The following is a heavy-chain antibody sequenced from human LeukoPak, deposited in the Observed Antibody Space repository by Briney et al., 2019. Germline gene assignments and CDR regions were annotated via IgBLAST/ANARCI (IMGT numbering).Heavy chain of an antibody. J-gene: IGHJ4*02. CDR3: AREYGDLGY. Sequence: SETLSLTCTVSGDSISSHYWSWIRQPPGKGLEWIGYIYDSGSTNYNPSLKSRVTISVDTSKNQFSLKLSSVTAADTAVYYCAREYGDLGYWGQGTLVTVSS. CDR1: GDSISSHY. V-gene: IGHV4-59*11. D-gene: IGHD4-17*01. CDR2: IYDSGST.